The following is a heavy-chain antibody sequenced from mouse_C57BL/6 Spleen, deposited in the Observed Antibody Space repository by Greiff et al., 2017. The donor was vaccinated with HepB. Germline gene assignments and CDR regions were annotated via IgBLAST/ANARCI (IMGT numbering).Heavy chain of an antibody. J-gene: IGHJ2*01. CDR1: GYTFTDYY. D-gene: IGHD2-1*01. CDR3: ARSRGNSYYFDY. CDR2: INPNNGGT. V-gene: IGHV1-26*01. Sequence: EVQLQQSGPELVKPGASVKISCKASGYTFTDYYMNWVKQSHGKSLEWIGDINPNNGGTSYNQKFKGKATLTVDKSSSTAYMELRSLTSEDSAVYYCARSRGNSYYFDYWGQGTTLTVSS.